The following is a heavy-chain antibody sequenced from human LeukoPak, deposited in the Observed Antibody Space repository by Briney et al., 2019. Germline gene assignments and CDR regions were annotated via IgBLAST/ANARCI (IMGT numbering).Heavy chain of an antibody. CDR3: ANLHDY. V-gene: IGHV3-30*18. J-gene: IGHJ4*02. CDR2: ISLDGRNK. Sequence: PGGSLRLSCAASGFTFSSYGMHWVRQAPGKGLEWVAVISLDGRNKYYEDSVKGRFTISRDNSKNTLYLQMNSLRAEDTAVYYCANLHDYWGQGTLVTVSS. CDR1: GFTFSSYG.